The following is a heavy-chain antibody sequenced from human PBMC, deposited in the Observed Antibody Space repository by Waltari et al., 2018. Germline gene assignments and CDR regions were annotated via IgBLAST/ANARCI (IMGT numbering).Heavy chain of an antibody. J-gene: IGHJ2*01. V-gene: IGHV1-69*08. Sequence: QVQLVQSGAEVKKPGSSVKVSCKASGGTFSSYTISWVRQAPGQGLEWMGRIIPILGIANYAQKFQGRVTITADKSTSTAYMELSSLRSEDTAVYYCAREEGYCSGGSCYSFWYFDLWGRGTLVTVSS. D-gene: IGHD2-15*01. CDR2: IIPILGIA. CDR1: GGTFSSYT. CDR3: AREEGYCSGGSCYSFWYFDL.